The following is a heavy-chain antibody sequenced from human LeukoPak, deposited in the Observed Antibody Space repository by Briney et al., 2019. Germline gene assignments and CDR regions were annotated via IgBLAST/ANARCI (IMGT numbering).Heavy chain of an antibody. CDR1: GGSISSGGYY. CDR3: ARDTLYCGGDCYRDAFDI. D-gene: IGHD2-21*02. CDR2: IYYSGST. Sequence: SETLSLTCTVSGGSISSGGYYWSWIRQHPGKGLEWIGYIYYSGSTYYNPSLKSRVTISVDTSKNQFSLKLSSVTAADTAVYYCARDTLYCGGDCYRDAFDIWGQGTMVTVSS. V-gene: IGHV4-31*03. J-gene: IGHJ3*02.